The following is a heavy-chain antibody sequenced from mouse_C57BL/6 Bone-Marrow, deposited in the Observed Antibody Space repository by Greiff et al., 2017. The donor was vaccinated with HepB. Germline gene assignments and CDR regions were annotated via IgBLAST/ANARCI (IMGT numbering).Heavy chain of an antibody. CDR2: IYPGDGDT. V-gene: IGHV1-82*01. D-gene: IGHD1-1*01. CDR1: GYAFSSSW. CDR3: ALYYGSSYGFAY. Sequence: VQLQQSGPELVKPGASVKISCKASGYAFSSSWMNWVKQRPGKGLEWIGRIYPGDGDTNYNGKFKGKATLTADKSSSTAYMQLSSLTSEDSAVYFCALYYGSSYGFAYWGQGTLVTVSA. J-gene: IGHJ3*01.